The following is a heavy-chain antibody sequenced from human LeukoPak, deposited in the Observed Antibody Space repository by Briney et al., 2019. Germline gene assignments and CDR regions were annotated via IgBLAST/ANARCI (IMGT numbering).Heavy chain of an antibody. CDR1: GYSISSGYY. Sequence: PSETLSLTCTVSGYSISSGYYGGWIRQPPGKGLEWIGSIYHSGNTYYNPSLQSRVTISVDTSKNQFSLKLSSVTAADTAVYYCARFSKTLVGATGGDYWGQGTLVTVSS. CDR2: IYHSGNT. CDR3: ARFSKTLVGATGGDY. D-gene: IGHD1-26*01. V-gene: IGHV4-38-2*02. J-gene: IGHJ4*02.